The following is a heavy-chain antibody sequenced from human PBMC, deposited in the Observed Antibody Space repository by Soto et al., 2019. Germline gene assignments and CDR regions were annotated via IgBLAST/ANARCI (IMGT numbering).Heavy chain of an antibody. J-gene: IGHJ5*02. Sequence: PSETLSLTCTVSGGSISSGDYYWSWIRQPPGKGLEWIGSIYYSGSTYYNPSLKSRVTVSVDTSKNQFSLKLSSVTAADTAVYYCARHPSDFWFDPWGQGTLVTVPQ. CDR1: GGSISSGDYY. D-gene: IGHD2-21*02. V-gene: IGHV4-39*01. CDR2: IYYSGST. CDR3: ARHPSDFWFDP.